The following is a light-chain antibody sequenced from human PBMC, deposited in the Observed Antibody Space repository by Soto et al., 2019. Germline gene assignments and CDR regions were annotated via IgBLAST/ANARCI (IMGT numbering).Light chain of an antibody. V-gene: IGKV3-15*01. Sequence: EIVMTQSPATLSVSPGERATLSCRASQSVSSNLAWYQQKPGQAPRLLIYGASTRATGIPARFIGSGSGTEFPIIISGLQSEDFAVYYCQQYKNWPPWTFGQRTKVEIK. CDR2: GAS. CDR1: QSVSSN. CDR3: QQYKNWPPWT. J-gene: IGKJ1*01.